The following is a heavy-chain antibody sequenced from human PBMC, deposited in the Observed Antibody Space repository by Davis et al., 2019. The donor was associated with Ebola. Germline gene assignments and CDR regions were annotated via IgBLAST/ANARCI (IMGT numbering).Heavy chain of an antibody. V-gene: IGHV5-51*01. Sequence: GESLNISCTDSGNSFNTHWIGWVRQLPGKRLEWLGIIYTGDSDTRYSPSFRGQVTISADKSIKTAFLQWSSLKASDTAMYYCATLRRTITGMDDGFDIWGQGTMVTVSS. CDR2: IYTGDSDT. CDR3: ATLRRTITGMDDGFDI. D-gene: IGHD1-20*01. J-gene: IGHJ3*02. CDR1: GNSFNTHW.